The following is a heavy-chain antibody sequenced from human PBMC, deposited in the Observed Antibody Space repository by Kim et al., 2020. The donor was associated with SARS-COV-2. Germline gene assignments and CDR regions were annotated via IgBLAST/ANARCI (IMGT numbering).Heavy chain of an antibody. D-gene: IGHD3-10*01. V-gene: IGHV2-70*01. J-gene: IGHJ4*02. CDR3: ARSYYYGSGSIDY. Sequence: YSTSLKTRLTISKDTSKNQVVLTMTNMDPVDTATYYCARSYYYGSGSIDYWGQGTLVTVSS.